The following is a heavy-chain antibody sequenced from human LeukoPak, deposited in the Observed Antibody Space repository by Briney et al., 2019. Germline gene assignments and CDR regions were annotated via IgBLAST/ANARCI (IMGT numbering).Heavy chain of an antibody. CDR2: IIPIFGTA. J-gene: IGHJ4*02. Sequence: SVKVSCKASGGTFSSYAISWVRQAPGQGLEWMGGIIPIFGTANYAQKFQGRLTMTRDTSTTTVYMELSSLRSEDTAMYYCAREIGPRQLHLWGSAFDYWGQGTLVTVSS. CDR3: AREIGPRQLHLWGSAFDY. D-gene: IGHD5-18*01. CDR1: GGTFSSYA. V-gene: IGHV1-69*05.